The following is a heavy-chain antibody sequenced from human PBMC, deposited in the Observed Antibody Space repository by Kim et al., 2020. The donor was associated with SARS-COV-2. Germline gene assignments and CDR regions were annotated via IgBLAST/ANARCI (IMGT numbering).Heavy chain of an antibody. V-gene: IGHV3-23*01. Sequence: GGSLRLSCAASGFTFSSYFMIWVRQAPGKGLEWVSVISGNSGEIHYADSVKGRFTISRDNSKNTVYLQMNSLRAEDTAVYFCAKYRQTDYEGYWGQVTLVTVSS. CDR3: AKYRQTDYEGY. J-gene: IGHJ4*02. CDR1: GFTFSSYF. CDR2: ISGNSGEI. D-gene: IGHD4-17*01.